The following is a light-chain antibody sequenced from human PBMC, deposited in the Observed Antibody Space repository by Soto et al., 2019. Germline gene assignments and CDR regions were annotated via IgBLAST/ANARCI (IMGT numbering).Light chain of an antibody. V-gene: IGKV1-5*03. J-gene: IGKJ4*01. CDR3: QQFSSYPLT. CDR2: KAS. Sequence: DIQMTQSPSTLSASVGDRVTITCRASQIISSWLAWYQQKPGKAPNLLIYKASSLESGVPSRFSGSGSGTEFTLTISSLQPDDFASYYCQQFSSYPLTFGGGTKVDIK. CDR1: QIISSW.